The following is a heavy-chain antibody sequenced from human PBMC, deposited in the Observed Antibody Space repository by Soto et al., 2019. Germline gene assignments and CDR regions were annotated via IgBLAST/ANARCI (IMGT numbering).Heavy chain of an antibody. CDR1: GFTFSSYA. CDR3: AKPYDSWSGYYRLDYYYYMDV. CDR2: ISGSGGST. J-gene: IGHJ6*03. D-gene: IGHD3-3*01. Sequence: EVQLLESGGGLVQPGGSLRLSCAASGFTFSSYAMSWVRQAPGKGLEWVSAISGSGGSTYYADSVKGRFTISRDNSKNTLYLQMNSLRAEDTAVYYCAKPYDSWSGYYRLDYYYYMDVWGKGTTVTVSS. V-gene: IGHV3-23*01.